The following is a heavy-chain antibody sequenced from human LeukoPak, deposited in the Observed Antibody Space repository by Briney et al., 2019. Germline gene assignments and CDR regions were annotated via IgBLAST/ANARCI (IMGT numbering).Heavy chain of an antibody. CDR2: INSDGTST. J-gene: IGHJ4*02. CDR1: GFTFSSYW. CDR3: ARDSRVSGTIDY. D-gene: IGHD1-1*01. Sequence: GGSLRLSCAASGFTFSSYWMHWVRQAPGKGLEWVSRINSDGTSTSYADSVKGRFTISRDNAKNKLYLQMNSLRAEDTAVYYCARDSRVSGTIDYWGQGTLVTVSS. V-gene: IGHV3-74*01.